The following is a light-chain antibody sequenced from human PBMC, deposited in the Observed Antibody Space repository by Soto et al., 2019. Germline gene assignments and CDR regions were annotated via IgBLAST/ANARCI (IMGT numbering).Light chain of an antibody. CDR1: SSDVGGYNY. J-gene: IGLJ2*01. CDR2: DVS. CDR3: SSYTSSSTSHVV. V-gene: IGLV2-14*01. Sequence: QSVLTQPASVSGSPGQSITISCTGTSSDVGGYNYVSWYQQHPGKAPKLMIYDVSNRPSGVSNRFSGSKSGNTASLNISGLQAEDEADYYCSSYTSSSTSHVVFGGGTKVTVL.